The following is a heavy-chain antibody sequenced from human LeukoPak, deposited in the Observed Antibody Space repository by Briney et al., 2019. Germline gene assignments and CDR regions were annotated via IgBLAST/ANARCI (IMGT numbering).Heavy chain of an antibody. V-gene: IGHV1-69*04. Sequence: SVKVSCKASGGTFSSYAISWVRQAPGQGLEWMGRIIPIFGIANYAQKLQGRVTITADKSTSTAYMELSSLRSEDTAVYYCARDSEDIVVVPADPYYGMDVWGQGTTVTVPS. CDR1: GGTFSSYA. CDR2: IIPIFGIA. CDR3: ARDSEDIVVVPADPYYGMDV. J-gene: IGHJ6*02. D-gene: IGHD2-2*01.